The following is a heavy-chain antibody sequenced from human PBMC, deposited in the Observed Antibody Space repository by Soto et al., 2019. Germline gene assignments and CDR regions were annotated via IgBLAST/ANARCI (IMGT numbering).Heavy chain of an antibody. CDR1: GGTFSSYA. V-gene: IGHV1-69*13. D-gene: IGHD1-26*01. CDR3: ARAKVGATLSFDY. J-gene: IGHJ4*02. CDR2: IIPIFGTA. Sequence: EASVKVSCKASGGTFSSYAISWVRQAPGQGLEWMGGIIPIFGTANYAQKFQGRVTITADESTSTAYMELSSLRSEDTAVYYCARAKVGATLSFDYWGQGSLVTVSS.